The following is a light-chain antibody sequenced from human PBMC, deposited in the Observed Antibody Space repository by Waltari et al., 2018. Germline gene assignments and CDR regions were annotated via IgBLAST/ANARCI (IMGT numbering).Light chain of an antibody. CDR2: RSS. Sequence: DIEMTQSPSSLSASVGDRVTITCRASQNIGSYLNWFQQKPGKAPELLSYRSSSFQNGVPSRFTGRGSGTDFRLTINNLQPEDSAIYFCQQTYNSYTFGQGTKVEIK. V-gene: IGKV1-39*01. CDR3: QQTYNSYT. CDR1: QNIGSY. J-gene: IGKJ2*01.